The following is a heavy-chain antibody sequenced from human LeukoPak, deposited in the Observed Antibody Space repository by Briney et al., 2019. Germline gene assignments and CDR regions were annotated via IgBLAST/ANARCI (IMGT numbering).Heavy chain of an antibody. J-gene: IGHJ4*02. D-gene: IGHD5-18*01. Sequence: PGGSLRLSCAASGFTFSSYAMSWVRQAPGKGLEWVSAISGSGGSTYYADSVKGRFTISRDNSKNTLYLQMNSLRADDTAVYYCAKDLLGRGYSYGHTFFDYWGQGTLVTVSS. V-gene: IGHV3-23*01. CDR3: AKDLLGRGYSYGHTFFDY. CDR2: ISGSGGST. CDR1: GFTFSSYA.